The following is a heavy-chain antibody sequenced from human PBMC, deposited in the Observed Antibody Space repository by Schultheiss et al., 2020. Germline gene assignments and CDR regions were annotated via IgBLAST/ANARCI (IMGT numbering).Heavy chain of an antibody. D-gene: IGHD3-10*01. CDR2: IWYDGSNK. Sequence: GGSLRLSCAASGFTFSSYGMHWVRQAPGKGLEWVAVIWYDGSNKYYADSVKGRFTISRDNSKNTLYLQMNSLRAEDTAVYYCARDPGYYGSGTLPLYYYYGMDVWGQGTTVTV. CDR1: GFTFSSYG. J-gene: IGHJ6*02. CDR3: ARDPGYYGSGTLPLYYYYGMDV. V-gene: IGHV3-33*01.